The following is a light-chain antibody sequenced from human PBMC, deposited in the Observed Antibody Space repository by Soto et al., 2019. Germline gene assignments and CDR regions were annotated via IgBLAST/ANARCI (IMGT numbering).Light chain of an antibody. Sequence: EIVMTQSPATLSVCPGERATLSCGASQSVSSNLAWYQQKPGQAPRLLIYGASTRATGIPARFSGSGSGTEFTLTISSLQSEDFAVYYCQQYNNWPPWTFGQGTKVDIK. CDR2: GAS. CDR3: QQYNNWPPWT. J-gene: IGKJ1*01. V-gene: IGKV3-15*01. CDR1: QSVSSN.